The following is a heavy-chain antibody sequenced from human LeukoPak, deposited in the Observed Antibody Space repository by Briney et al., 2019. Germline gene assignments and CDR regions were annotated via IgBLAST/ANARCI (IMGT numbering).Heavy chain of an antibody. V-gene: IGHV4-31*11. CDR3: ASALVDTAMVDY. CDR2: IYYSGST. Sequence: SETLSLTCAVSGGSISSGGYSWSWIRQPPGKGLEWIGYIYYSGSTYYNPSLKSRVTISVDTSKNQFSLKLSSVTAADTAVYYCASALVDTAMVDYWGQGTLVTVSS. D-gene: IGHD5-18*01. J-gene: IGHJ4*02. CDR1: GGSISSGGYS.